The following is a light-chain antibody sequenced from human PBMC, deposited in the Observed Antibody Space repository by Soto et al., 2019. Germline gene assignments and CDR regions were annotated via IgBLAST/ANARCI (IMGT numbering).Light chain of an antibody. CDR3: QQSFSTMYT. J-gene: IGKJ2*01. CDR1: QSISRS. Sequence: DIQMTQSPSSLSASVGDRVTITCRAIQSISRSLNWYQQTPGKAPKLLIYAASSLQSGVPSRFNGSGSRTDFTLTISRLPPEDFATYYCQQSFSTMYTFGQGTTLEIK. V-gene: IGKV1-39*01. CDR2: AAS.